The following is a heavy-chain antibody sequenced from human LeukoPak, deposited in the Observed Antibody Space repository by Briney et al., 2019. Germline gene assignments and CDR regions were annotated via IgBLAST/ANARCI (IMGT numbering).Heavy chain of an antibody. CDR1: GGSFSGYF. J-gene: IGHJ3*02. CDR2: INHSGST. D-gene: IGHD6-6*01. Sequence: SGTLSLTCAVYGGSFSGYFWSWIRQPPGKGLEWIGEINHSGSTNYNPSLKSRVTISVDTSKNQFSLNLNSVTAADTAVYYCARHGLVAARHAFDIWGQGTMVTVSS. CDR3: ARHGLVAARHAFDI. V-gene: IGHV4-34*01.